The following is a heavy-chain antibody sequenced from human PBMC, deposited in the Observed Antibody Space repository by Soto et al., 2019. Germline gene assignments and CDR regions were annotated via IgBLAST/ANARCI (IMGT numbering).Heavy chain of an antibody. D-gene: IGHD5-12*01. CDR3: AKGDNLGPKTGYAFDP. CDR2: TYFRSKWYN. Sequence: SQTLSLTCAISGDSVSSNTATWNCIRQSPSRGLEWLGRTYFRSKWYNDYAVSVKSRIIINPDTSNNQFSLQLNSVTPEDTAVYFCAKGDNLGPKTGYAFDPWGQGIMVTVS. J-gene: IGHJ5*02. V-gene: IGHV6-1*01. CDR1: GDSVSSNTAT.